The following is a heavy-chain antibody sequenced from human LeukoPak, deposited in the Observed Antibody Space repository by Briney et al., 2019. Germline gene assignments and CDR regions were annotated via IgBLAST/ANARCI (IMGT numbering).Heavy chain of an antibody. CDR2: MNPNSGNT. CDR3: ARGRGDCSSTSCYWNNWFDP. J-gene: IGHJ5*02. D-gene: IGHD2-2*01. CDR1: GYTFTSYD. V-gene: IGHV1-8*01. Sequence: ASVKVSCKASGYTFTSYDINWVRQATGQGLEWMGWMNPNSGNTGYAQKFQGRVTMTRNTSISTAYMEQSSLRSEDTAVYYCARGRGDCSSTSCYWNNWFDPWGQGTPVTVSS.